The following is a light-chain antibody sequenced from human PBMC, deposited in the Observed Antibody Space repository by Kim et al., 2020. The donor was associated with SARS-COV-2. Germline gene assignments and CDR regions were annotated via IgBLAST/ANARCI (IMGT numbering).Light chain of an antibody. J-gene: IGKJ4*01. CDR1: QSVSSY. CDR3: QHRSKWPLT. Sequence: WSPGESAPLSCRASQSVSSYLGWYTQNPGQSPRLLIYDASNRATGIPARFSGSGSGTDFTLTISSLEPEDFAVYFCQHRSKWPLTFGGGTKVDIK. CDR2: DAS. V-gene: IGKV3-11*01.